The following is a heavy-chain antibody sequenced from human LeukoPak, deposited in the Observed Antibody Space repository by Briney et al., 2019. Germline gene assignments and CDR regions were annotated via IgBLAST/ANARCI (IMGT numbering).Heavy chain of an antibody. CDR3: ANTPYSLRVSGGSLYYFDY. D-gene: IGHD2-15*01. V-gene: IGHV4-38-2*01. CDR2: IYHSGST. CDR1: GYSISSGYY. Sequence: PSETLSLTCAVSGYSISSGYYWGWIRQPPGKGLEWIGSIYHSGSTYYNPSLKSRVTISVDTSKNQFSLKLSSVTAADTAVYYCANTPYSLRVSGGSLYYFDYWGQGTLVTVSS. J-gene: IGHJ4*02.